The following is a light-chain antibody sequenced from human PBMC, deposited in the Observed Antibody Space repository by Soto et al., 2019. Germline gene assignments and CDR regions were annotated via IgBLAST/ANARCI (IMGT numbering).Light chain of an antibody. CDR2: GNS. Sequence: QIVVTQPPSVSGAPGQSVTISCTGSSSNIGAGYDVHWYQQFPGAAPKLLIYGNSNRPSGVPDRFSGSKSGTSASLAISGLLAEDEADYYCQSYDGSLDVFGSGTKLTVL. J-gene: IGLJ1*01. CDR1: SSNIGAGYD. CDR3: QSYDGSLDV. V-gene: IGLV1-40*01.